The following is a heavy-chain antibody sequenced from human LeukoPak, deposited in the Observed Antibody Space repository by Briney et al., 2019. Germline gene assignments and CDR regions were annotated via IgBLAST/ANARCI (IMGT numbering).Heavy chain of an antibody. J-gene: IGHJ3*02. CDR2: ISGSGGST. V-gene: IGHV3-23*01. CDR3: AKGAQGYSYAYGAFDI. CDR1: GFTFSSYA. D-gene: IGHD5-18*01. Sequence: AGGSLRLSCAASGFTFSSYAMSWVRQAPGKGLEWVSAISGSGGSTYYADSVKGRFTISRDNSKNTLYLQMNSLRAEDTAVYYCAKGAQGYSYAYGAFDIWGQGTMVTVSS.